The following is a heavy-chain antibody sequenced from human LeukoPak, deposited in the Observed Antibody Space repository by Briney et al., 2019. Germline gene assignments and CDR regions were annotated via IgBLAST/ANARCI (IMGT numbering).Heavy chain of an antibody. Sequence: ASVKVSCKASGYTITDYYLHWVRQAPGQGLEWMGWIIPNTGGTNYAQKFQDWVTMSSDTSISTAYMELSSLRSDDTAVYYCASLDTAMGDAFDIWGQGTMVTVSS. CDR3: ASLDTAMGDAFDI. CDR2: IIPNTGGT. CDR1: GYTITDYY. J-gene: IGHJ3*02. D-gene: IGHD5-18*01. V-gene: IGHV1-2*04.